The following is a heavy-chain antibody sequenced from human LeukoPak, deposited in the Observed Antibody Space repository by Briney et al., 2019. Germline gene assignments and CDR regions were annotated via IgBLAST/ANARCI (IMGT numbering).Heavy chain of an antibody. D-gene: IGHD3-9*01. J-gene: IGHJ6*02. Sequence: GGSLRLSCAASGFTFSTYSMNWVRQAPGKGLEWVSSISSSSSYIFYADSVKGRFTISRDNAKNALYLQMNSLRAEDTAVYYCAKMIRGILTGYSNSYSYGMDVWGQGTTVTVSS. CDR2: ISSSSSYI. V-gene: IGHV3-21*01. CDR3: AKMIRGILTGYSNSYSYGMDV. CDR1: GFTFSTYS.